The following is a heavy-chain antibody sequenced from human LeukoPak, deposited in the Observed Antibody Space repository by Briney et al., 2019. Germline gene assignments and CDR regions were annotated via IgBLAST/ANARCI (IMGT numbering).Heavy chain of an antibody. Sequence: ASVKVSCKVSGYTLTELSMHWVRQAPGKGLEWMGGFDPEDGETIYAQKFQGRVTMTEDTSTDTAYMELSSLRSEDTAVYYCATALKDSSGYLYYYYMDVWGKGTTVTVSS. CDR3: ATALKDSSGYLYYYYMDV. V-gene: IGHV1-24*01. D-gene: IGHD3-22*01. J-gene: IGHJ6*03. CDR2: FDPEDGET. CDR1: GYTLTELS.